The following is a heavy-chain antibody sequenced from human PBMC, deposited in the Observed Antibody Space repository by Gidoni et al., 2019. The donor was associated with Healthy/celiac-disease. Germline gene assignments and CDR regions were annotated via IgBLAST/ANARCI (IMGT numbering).Heavy chain of an antibody. Sequence: QITLKESGPTLVKRTQTLTLTCTFSGLSLSTSGVGVGWIRQPPGKALEWLALLYWNDDKRYSPSLKSRLTITKDTSKNQVVLIMTNLDPVDTATYYCAHRLGYCSGGSCYSNWFDPWGQGTLVTVSS. CDR3: AHRLGYCSGGSCYSNWFDP. J-gene: IGHJ5*02. CDR2: LYWNDDK. D-gene: IGHD2-15*01. CDR1: GLSLSTSGVG. V-gene: IGHV2-5*01.